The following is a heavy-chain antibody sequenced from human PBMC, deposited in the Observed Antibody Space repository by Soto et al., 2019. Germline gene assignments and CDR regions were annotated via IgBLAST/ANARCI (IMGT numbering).Heavy chain of an antibody. CDR3: ASVHGVSSSWFLRYYYYYGMDV. D-gene: IGHD6-13*01. V-gene: IGHV1-2*02. J-gene: IGHJ6*02. Sequence: GASVKVSCKASGCTFTGYYMHWVRQSPGQGLEWMGWINPNSGGTNYAQKFQGRVTMTRDTSISTAYMELSRLRSDDTAVYYCASVHGVSSSWFLRYYYYYGMDVWGQGTTVTVSS. CDR1: GCTFTGYY. CDR2: INPNSGGT.